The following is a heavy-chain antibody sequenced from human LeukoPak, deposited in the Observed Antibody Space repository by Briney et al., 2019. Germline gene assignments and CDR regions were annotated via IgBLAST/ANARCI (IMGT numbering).Heavy chain of an antibody. J-gene: IGHJ6*02. D-gene: IGHD3-22*01. CDR3: AREGQNYYDSSGPFMDV. Sequence: ASVKVSCKASGGTFSSYAISWVRQAPGQGLEWMGGIIPIFGTANYAQKFQGRVTITADESTSTAYMELSSLRAEDTAVYYCAREGQNYYDSSGPFMDVWGQGTTVTVSS. CDR2: IIPIFGTA. CDR1: GGTFSSYA. V-gene: IGHV1-69*13.